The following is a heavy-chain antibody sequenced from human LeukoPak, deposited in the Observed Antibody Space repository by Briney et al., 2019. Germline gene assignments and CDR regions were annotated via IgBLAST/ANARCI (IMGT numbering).Heavy chain of an antibody. CDR2: TYYRSKWYN. CDR1: GDSVSSNSAA. V-gene: IGHV6-1*01. J-gene: IGHJ3*02. CDR3: ARDPRRGGWLRLGDAFDI. D-gene: IGHD5-12*01. Sequence: SQTLSLTCAISGDSVSSNSAAWNWIRQSPSRGLEWLGRTYYRSKWYNDYAVSVKSRITINPDTSKNQFSLQLNSVTPEDTAVYYCARDPRRGGWLRLGDAFDIWGQGTMVTVSS.